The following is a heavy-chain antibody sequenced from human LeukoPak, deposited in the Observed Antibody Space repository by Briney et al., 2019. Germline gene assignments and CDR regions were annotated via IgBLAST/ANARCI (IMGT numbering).Heavy chain of an antibody. CDR2: IYHSGST. J-gene: IGHJ4*02. CDR1: GGSISSSNW. Sequence: SGTLSLTCAVSGGSISSSNWWSWVRQPPGKGLEWIGEIYHSGSTNYNPSPKSRVTISVDKSKNHFSLNLSSVTAADTAVYYCARDDSGTYAALDYWGQGTLVTVSS. V-gene: IGHV4-4*02. D-gene: IGHD1-26*01. CDR3: ARDDSGTYAALDY.